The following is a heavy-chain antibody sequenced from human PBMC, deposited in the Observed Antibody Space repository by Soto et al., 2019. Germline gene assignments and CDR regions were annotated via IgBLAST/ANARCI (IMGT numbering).Heavy chain of an antibody. J-gene: IGHJ4*02. CDR2: ISYDGSNK. CDR3: AKDPRGFCSGGSCYSYYFDY. V-gene: IGHV3-30*18. Sequence: PGGSLRLSCAASGFSFSSYGMHWVRQAPGKGLEWVAVISYDGSNKYYADSGKGRFTISRDNSNNMLYLQMNSLRAEDTALYYCAKDPRGFCSGGSCYSYYFDYWGQGXLVTVSS. D-gene: IGHD2-15*01. CDR1: GFSFSSYG.